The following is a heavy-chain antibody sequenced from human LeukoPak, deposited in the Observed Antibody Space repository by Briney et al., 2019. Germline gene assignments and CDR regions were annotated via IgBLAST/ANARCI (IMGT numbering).Heavy chain of an antibody. D-gene: IGHD3-22*01. CDR3: ASDYYYDRRFQH. CDR2: IYYSGST. Sequence: SETLSLTCTVSGGSISNGDYYWSWIRQPPGKGLEWIGYIYYSGSTYYNPSLKSRITISVDTSKNQFSLKLSSVTAADTAVYYCASDYYYDRRFQHWGQGTLVTVSS. J-gene: IGHJ1*01. CDR1: GGSISNGDYY. V-gene: IGHV4-30-4*01.